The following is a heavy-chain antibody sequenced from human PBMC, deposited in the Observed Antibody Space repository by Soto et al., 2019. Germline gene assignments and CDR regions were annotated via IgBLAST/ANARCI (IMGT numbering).Heavy chain of an antibody. D-gene: IGHD1-7*01. Sequence: SETLSLTCVVSGGSFTSNNWWTWVRQPPGQGLEWIGEIYRTGSTNYNPSLKSRVTISLDKSENQFSLKVTSLTAADTAVYYCASRDPGTSVDYWGQGTLVTVSS. CDR1: GGSFTSNNW. J-gene: IGHJ4*02. CDR3: ASRDPGTSVDY. CDR2: IYRTGST. V-gene: IGHV4-4*02.